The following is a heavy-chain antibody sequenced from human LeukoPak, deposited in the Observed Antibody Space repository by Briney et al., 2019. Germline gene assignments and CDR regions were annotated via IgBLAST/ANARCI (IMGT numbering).Heavy chain of an antibody. CDR3: ARDSTCSSSWYGRGYYYYYGMDV. D-gene: IGHD6-13*01. J-gene: IGHJ6*02. V-gene: IGHV3-66*01. CDR1: GFTVSSNY. CDR2: IYSGGST. Sequence: GGSLRLSCAASGFTVSSNYMSWVRQAPGKGLEWVSVIYSGGSTYYADSVKGRFTISRDNSKNTLYLQMNSLRAEDTAVYYCARDSTCSSSWYGRGYYYYYGMDVWGQGTTVTVSS.